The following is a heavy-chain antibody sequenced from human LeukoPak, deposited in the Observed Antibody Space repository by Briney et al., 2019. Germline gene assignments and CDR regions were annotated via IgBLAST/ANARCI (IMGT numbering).Heavy chain of an antibody. J-gene: IGHJ4*02. D-gene: IGHD1-1*01. CDR1: GFTFSSYS. Sequence: GGSLRLSCAASGFTFSSYSMNWVRQAPGKGLEWISYIRTGSTIYYADSVKGRFTISRDNAKNSLYLQMNSLRAEDTAVYYCASDRYYSFDYWGQGTLVTASS. CDR3: ASDRYYSFDY. CDR2: IRTGSTI. V-gene: IGHV3-48*01.